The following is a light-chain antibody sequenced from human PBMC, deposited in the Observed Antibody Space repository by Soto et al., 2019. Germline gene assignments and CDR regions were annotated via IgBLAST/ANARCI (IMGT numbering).Light chain of an antibody. J-gene: IGLJ2*01. CDR2: GGS. CDR3: CSYAGSSTYVV. V-gene: IGLV2-23*01. Sequence: QSALTQPASVSGSPGQSITISCTGTSSDVGSYNLVSWYQQHPGKAPKLMIYGGSKRPSGVSNRFSGSKSGNTASLTISGLQAEDEPDYYCCSYAGSSTYVVFGGGTKLTVL. CDR1: SSDVGSYNL.